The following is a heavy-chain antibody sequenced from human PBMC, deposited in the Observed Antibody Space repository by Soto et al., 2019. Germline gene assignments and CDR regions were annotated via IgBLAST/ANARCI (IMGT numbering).Heavy chain of an antibody. Sequence: QMQLVESGGGVVQPGRSLRLSCAASGFTFSNYGMHWVRQAPGKGLEWVASIWYDGSNKYYADSVKGRFTISRDNSKNTVYLQMNSLRAEDTAMYFCAAGEPLNYRGQGTLVTVSS. V-gene: IGHV3-33*01. D-gene: IGHD3-10*01. CDR1: GFTFSNYG. CDR3: AAGEPLNY. CDR2: IWYDGSNK. J-gene: IGHJ4*02.